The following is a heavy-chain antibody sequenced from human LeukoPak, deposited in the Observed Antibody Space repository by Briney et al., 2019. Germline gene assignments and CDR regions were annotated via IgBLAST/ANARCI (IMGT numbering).Heavy chain of an antibody. D-gene: IGHD5-18*01. Sequence: PGESLKISCKGSGYSFTSYWIGWVRQMPGKGLEWMGIIYPGDSDTRYSPSCQGQVTISADKSISTAYLQWSSLKASDTAMYYCARRRGYSYGYLGGIAFDIWGQGTMVTVSS. J-gene: IGHJ3*02. CDR2: IYPGDSDT. CDR1: GYSFTSYW. V-gene: IGHV5-51*01. CDR3: ARRRGYSYGYLGGIAFDI.